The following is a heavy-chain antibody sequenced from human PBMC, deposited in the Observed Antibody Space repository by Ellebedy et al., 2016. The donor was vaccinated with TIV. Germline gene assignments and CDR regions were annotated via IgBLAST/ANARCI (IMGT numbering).Heavy chain of an antibody. D-gene: IGHD1-14*01. Sequence: GGSLRLXCAASRFSFRKYAMNWVRQAPGKGLEWVAVVSFDGGNKYYADSVKGRFTISRDNTKNTLYLQMNSLRAEDTAVYFCAKGQGLEPPHHWGQGTLVTVSS. CDR2: VSFDGGNK. J-gene: IGHJ5*02. CDR1: RFSFRKYA. V-gene: IGHV3-30-3*01. CDR3: AKGQGLEPPHH.